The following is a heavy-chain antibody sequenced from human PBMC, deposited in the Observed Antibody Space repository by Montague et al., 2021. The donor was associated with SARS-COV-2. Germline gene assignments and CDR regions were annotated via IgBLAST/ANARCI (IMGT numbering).Heavy chain of an antibody. J-gene: IGHJ3*02. CDR3: AGHGVGCEFGGNNWCNDAFDI. CDR2: IYYSGNT. V-gene: IGHV4-59*08. D-gene: IGHD5-24*01. CDR1: SGSISYYY. Sequence: SETRSLTCAVSSGSISYYYLSWIRQSPGKGLELIGYIYYSGNTNYSPSLQRRVPISVDSSKTQFSLRLTSVTAADTAVYYCAGHGVGCEFGGNNWCNDAFDIWGQGTLVTVSS.